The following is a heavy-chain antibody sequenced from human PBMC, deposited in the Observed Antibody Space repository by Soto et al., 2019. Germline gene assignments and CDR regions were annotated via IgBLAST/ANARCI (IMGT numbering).Heavy chain of an antibody. D-gene: IGHD2-2*01. J-gene: IGHJ3*02. CDR2: ISYDGSNK. V-gene: IGHV3-30*18. Sequence: GGSLRLSCAASGFTFSSYGMHWVRQAPGKGLEWVAVISYDGSNKYYADSVKGRFTISRDNSKNTLYLQMNSLRAEDTAVYYCAKDQYCSSTSCYEGAFDIWGQGTMVTVSS. CDR1: GFTFSSYG. CDR3: AKDQYCSSTSCYEGAFDI.